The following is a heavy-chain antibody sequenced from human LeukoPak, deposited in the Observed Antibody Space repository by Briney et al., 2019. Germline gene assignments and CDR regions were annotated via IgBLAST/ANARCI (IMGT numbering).Heavy chain of an antibody. Sequence: GGSLRLSCAASGFTFSSYAMSWVRQAPGKGVEWVSAISGSGGSTYYADSVKGRFTISRDNSKNTLYLQMNSLRAEDTAVYYCAKEGGELLGVNYYGMDVWGQGTTVTVSS. D-gene: IGHD2-15*01. V-gene: IGHV3-23*01. J-gene: IGHJ6*02. CDR2: ISGSGGST. CDR3: AKEGGELLGVNYYGMDV. CDR1: GFTFSSYA.